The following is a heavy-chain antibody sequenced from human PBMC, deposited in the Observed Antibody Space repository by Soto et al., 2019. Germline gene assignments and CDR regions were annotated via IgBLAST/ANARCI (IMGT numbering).Heavy chain of an antibody. CDR3: ARLNSYYYGMDV. V-gene: IGHV3-21*01. CDR1: GFTFSSYS. Sequence: EVQLVESGGGLVKPGGSLRLSCAASGFTFSSYSMNWVRQAPGKGLEWVSSISSSSSYIYYADSVKGRFTISRDNAKNSLNLQMNRLRAEDSAVYYCARLNSYYYGMDVWGQGTTVTVSS. CDR2: ISSSSSYI. J-gene: IGHJ6*02.